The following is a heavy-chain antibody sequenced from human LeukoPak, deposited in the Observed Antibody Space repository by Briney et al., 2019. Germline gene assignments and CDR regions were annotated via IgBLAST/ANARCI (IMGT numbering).Heavy chain of an antibody. CDR2: IYYSGST. Sequence: PSQTLSLTCTVSGGSISSGDYYWSWIPQPPGKGLEWIGYIYYSGSTYYNPSLKSRVTISVDTSKNQFSLKLSSVTAADTAVYYCARTAEEVVPAAILGYYYYYMDVWGKGTTVTVSS. J-gene: IGHJ6*03. D-gene: IGHD2-2*02. CDR1: GGSISSGDYY. CDR3: ARTAEEVVPAAILGYYYYYMDV. V-gene: IGHV4-30-4*08.